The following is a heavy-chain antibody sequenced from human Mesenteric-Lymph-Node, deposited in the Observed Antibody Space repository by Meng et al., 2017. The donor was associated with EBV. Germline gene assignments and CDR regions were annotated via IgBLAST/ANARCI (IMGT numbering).Heavy chain of an antibody. CDR3: ARVGEADSGDYPNEDS. Sequence: QGQLQQWGPDLLKPSETLSLTCAVYGGSFSTFYWSWIRQPPGKGLEWIGEINHSGNTNYNPSLKSRVTISVDTSKNQFSLRLTSVTAADTAVYYCARVGEADSGDYPNEDSWGQGTLVTVSS. D-gene: IGHD4-17*01. V-gene: IGHV4-34*01. CDR1: GGSFSTFY. J-gene: IGHJ4*02. CDR2: INHSGNT.